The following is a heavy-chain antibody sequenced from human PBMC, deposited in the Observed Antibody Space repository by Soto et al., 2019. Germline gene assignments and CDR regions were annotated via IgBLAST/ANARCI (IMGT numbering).Heavy chain of an antibody. CDR2: IYYSGST. CDR3: ARVGLWRDYYDSSGYIFDY. V-gene: IGHV4-30-4*01. CDR1: GGSISSGDYY. Sequence: SETLSLTCTVSGGSISSGDYYWSWIRQPPGKGLEWIGYIYYSGSTYYNPSLKSRVTISVDTSKNQFSLKLSSVTAADTAVYYCARVGLWRDYYDSSGYIFDYWGQGTLVTVSS. D-gene: IGHD3-22*01. J-gene: IGHJ4*02.